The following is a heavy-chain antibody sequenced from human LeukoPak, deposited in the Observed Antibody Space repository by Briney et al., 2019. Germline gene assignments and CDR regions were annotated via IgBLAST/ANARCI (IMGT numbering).Heavy chain of an antibody. D-gene: IGHD2-15*01. CDR2: FKPNKRTA. V-gene: IGHV1-46*01. CDR3: VREKDEGTYDY. Sequence: ASVKVSCTASGYTFTTYFLHWVRQAPGQGLEWMGTFKPNKRTAHQGLRSRDRVRMHGEMSTSPAFLELNSLRSDDTAVYYCVREKDEGTYDYWGQGTLVTVST. CDR1: GYTFTTYF. J-gene: IGHJ4*01.